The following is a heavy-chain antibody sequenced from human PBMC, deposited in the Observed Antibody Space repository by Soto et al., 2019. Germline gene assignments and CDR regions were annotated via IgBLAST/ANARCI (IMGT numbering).Heavy chain of an antibody. Sequence: SETLSLTCAVYGGSFSGYYWSWIRQPPGKGLEWIGEINHSGSTNYNPSLKSRVTISVDTSKNQFSLKLSSVTAADTAVYYCASLAVGRTAGSDYWGQGTLVTVSS. CDR1: GGSFSGYY. J-gene: IGHJ4*02. V-gene: IGHV4-34*01. CDR2: INHSGST. CDR3: ASLAVGRTAGSDY. D-gene: IGHD6-19*01.